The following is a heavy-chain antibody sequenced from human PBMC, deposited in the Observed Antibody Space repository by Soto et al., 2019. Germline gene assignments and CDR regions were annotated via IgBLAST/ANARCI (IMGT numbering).Heavy chain of an antibody. D-gene: IGHD2-21*01. CDR3: AKEGQMKVSTILDY. J-gene: IGHJ4*02. Sequence: GGSLRLSCAASGFTFSSFGMHWVRQAPGKGLEWMAVISYEGRNQYYADSAKGRFTISRDNSKNTLYLQINSLRVEDTAIYYCAKEGQMKVSTILDYWGKGT. CDR2: ISYEGRNQ. CDR1: GFTFSSFG. V-gene: IGHV3-30*18.